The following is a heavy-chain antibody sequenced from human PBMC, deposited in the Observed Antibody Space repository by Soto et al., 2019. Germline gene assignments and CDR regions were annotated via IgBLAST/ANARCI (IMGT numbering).Heavy chain of an antibody. J-gene: IGHJ6*03. Sequence: GGSLRLSCAASGFTFSSYWMHWVRQAPGKGLVWVSRINSDGSSTSYADSVKGRFTISRDNAKNTLYLQMNSLRAEDTAVYYCARVYDFWGRQDYYYYYMDVWGKGTTVTVSS. CDR3: ARVYDFWGRQDYYYYYMDV. D-gene: IGHD3-3*01. CDR1: GFTFSSYW. V-gene: IGHV3-74*01. CDR2: INSDGSST.